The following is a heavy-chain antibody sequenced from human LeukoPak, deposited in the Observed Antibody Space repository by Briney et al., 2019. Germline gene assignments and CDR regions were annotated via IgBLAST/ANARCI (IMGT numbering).Heavy chain of an antibody. CDR3: ARDALRDDAFDI. J-gene: IGHJ3*02. CDR2: ISSSSVYI. CDR1: GSTFTKHH. V-gene: IGHV3-21*04. Sequence: GGSLRLSCTASGSTFTKHHMNWVRQAPGKGLEWVSSISSSSVYIHYADSVKGRFTISRDSSKNSVYLQMNSLRAEDTAFYYCARDALRDDAFDIWGQGTLVTVSS.